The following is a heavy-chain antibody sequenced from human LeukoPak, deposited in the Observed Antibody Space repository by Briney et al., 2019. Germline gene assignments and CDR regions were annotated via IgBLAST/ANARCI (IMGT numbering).Heavy chain of an antibody. J-gene: IGHJ6*03. CDR3: ARQGVIITVHELYYYYYYIDV. V-gene: IGHV3-21*01. Sequence: GGSLRLSCAASGVTFSSYSMNWVRQAPGKGLEWVSSISSSSSYIYYTDSVKGRFTISRDNAKKSLNLPMNTLRAEDTAVYYCARQGVIITVHELYYYYYYIDVWGKGTTVTISS. CDR1: GVTFSSYS. D-gene: IGHD3-10*01. CDR2: ISSSSSYI.